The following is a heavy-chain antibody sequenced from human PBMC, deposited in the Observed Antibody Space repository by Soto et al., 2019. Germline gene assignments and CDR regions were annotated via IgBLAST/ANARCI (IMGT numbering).Heavy chain of an antibody. CDR2: ISGSGGST. D-gene: IGHD6-25*01. J-gene: IGHJ4*02. CDR1: GFTFSSYA. CDR3: AKDQGGPLPPQYFDY. V-gene: IGHV3-23*01. Sequence: VQLLESGGGLVQPGGSLRLSCAASGFTFSSYAMSWVRQAPGKGLEWVSAISGSGGSTYYADSVKGRFTSSRDNSKNTLYLQMNSLRAEDTGVYYCAKDQGGPLPPQYFDYWGQGTLVTVSS.